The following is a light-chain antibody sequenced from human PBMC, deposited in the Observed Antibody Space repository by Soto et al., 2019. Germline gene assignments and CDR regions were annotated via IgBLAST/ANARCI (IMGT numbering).Light chain of an antibody. Sequence: EIVMTQSPATLSVSPGGRATLSCRASQRVFSNLAWYQQKPGQAPGLLIYGASTRATGIPARFSGSGSGTEFTLTISSLQSEDFAVYYCQQYNDWPRTFGQGTKVEIK. V-gene: IGKV3-15*01. J-gene: IGKJ1*01. CDR3: QQYNDWPRT. CDR1: QRVFSN. CDR2: GAS.